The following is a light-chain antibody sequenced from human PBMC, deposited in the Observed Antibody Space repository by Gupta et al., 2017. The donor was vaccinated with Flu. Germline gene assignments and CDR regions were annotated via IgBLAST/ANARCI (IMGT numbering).Light chain of an antibody. V-gene: IGLV6-57*01. CDR1: SGNIASNY. Sequence: FLLPQPHSVSGSPGKTVTISCTRSSGNIASNYVQWYQQRPGSSPTTVIYEDYQRPSGVPDRFSGSIDRSSNAASLSISGRKTEDEDDYDWQADDSSSQVFGGGTKLTVL. CDR2: EDY. J-gene: IGLJ3*02. CDR3: QADDSSSQV.